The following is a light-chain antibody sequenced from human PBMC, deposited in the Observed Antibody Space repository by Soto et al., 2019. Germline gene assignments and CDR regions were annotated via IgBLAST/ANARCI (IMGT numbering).Light chain of an antibody. V-gene: IGLV1-40*01. Sequence: QLVLTQPPSVSGAPGQTVTISCTGSSSNIEAGYDVHWYQQLPRTAPKLLIYDNNNRPSGVPDRFSGSKSGTSASLAITGLQAEDEAEYYCQSYDSSLRGSVFGGGTQLTVL. J-gene: IGLJ2*01. CDR2: DNN. CDR1: SSNIEAGYD. CDR3: QSYDSSLRGSV.